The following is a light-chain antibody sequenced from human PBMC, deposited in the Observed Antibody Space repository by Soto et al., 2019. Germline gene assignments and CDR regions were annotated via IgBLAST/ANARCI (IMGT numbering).Light chain of an antibody. CDR3: QQRSNWPPIT. Sequence: EIVLTQSPATLXXXXXERXXXACRASQSVSSYLAWYQQKPGQAPRLLIYDASNRATGIPARFSGSGSGTDFTLTISSLEPEDFAVYYCQQRSNWPPITFGQGTRLEIK. V-gene: IGKV3-11*01. CDR1: QSVSSY. J-gene: IGKJ5*01. CDR2: DAS.